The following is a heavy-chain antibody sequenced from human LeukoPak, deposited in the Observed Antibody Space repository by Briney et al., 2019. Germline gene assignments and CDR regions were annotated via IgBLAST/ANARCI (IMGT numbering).Heavy chain of an antibody. Sequence: GGSLRLSCAASGFNFSIYSMYWIRQAPGKGLEWVSSINSRSNQIYYADSVKGRFTISRDNAENSLYLQMNSLRADDSAMYYCARVLYGIDYWGQGTLVTVSS. V-gene: IGHV3-21*01. CDR2: INSRSNQI. D-gene: IGHD4-17*01. CDR1: GFNFSIYS. J-gene: IGHJ4*02. CDR3: ARVLYGIDY.